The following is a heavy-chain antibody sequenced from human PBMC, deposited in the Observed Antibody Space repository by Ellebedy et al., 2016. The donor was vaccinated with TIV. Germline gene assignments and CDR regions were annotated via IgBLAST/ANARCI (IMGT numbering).Heavy chain of an antibody. V-gene: IGHV3-30-3*01. CDR2: ISYDGSNK. D-gene: IGHD3-22*01. J-gene: IGHJ4*02. CDR1: GFTFSSYA. CDR3: ARDPYYYDSSGYYGD. Sequence: GESLKISXAASGFTFSSYAMHWVRQAPGKGLEWVAVISYDGSNKYYADSVKGRFTISRDNSKNTLYLQMNSLRAEDTAVYYCARDPYYYDSSGYYGDWGQGTLVTVSS.